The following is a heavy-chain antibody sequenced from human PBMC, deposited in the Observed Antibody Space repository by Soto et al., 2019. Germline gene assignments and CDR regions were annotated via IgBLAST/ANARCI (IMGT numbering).Heavy chain of an antibody. CDR3: AGGAMVRGGDAWFDT. CDR1: EGTFNTHA. Sequence: QVQLEQSGAEVKKPGSSVKVSCKASEGTFNTHAISWVRQAPEEGLEWMGGIVPLFGTTNFAQKFQGRVSMRADKPTNPVSMELTSLRIENRALYSGAGGAMVRGGDAWFDTWGQGTLVIVSS. CDR2: IVPLFGTT. V-gene: IGHV1-69*06. D-gene: IGHD3-10*01. J-gene: IGHJ5*01.